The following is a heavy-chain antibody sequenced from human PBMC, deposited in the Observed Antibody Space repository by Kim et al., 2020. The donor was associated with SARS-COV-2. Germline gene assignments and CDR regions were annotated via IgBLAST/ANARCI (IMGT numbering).Heavy chain of an antibody. J-gene: IGHJ4*02. V-gene: IGHV3-53*01. CDR2: IYSDGNT. D-gene: IGHD2-15*01. Sequence: GGSLRLSCALSGFTVSTSHMYWVRQAPRKGLECVSVIYSDGNTYYADSVMGRFTISRDNSKNTLYLQMNTLRADDTAVYYCVRDAGGYWGQGTLVTVSS. CDR3: VRDAGGY. CDR1: GFTVSTSH.